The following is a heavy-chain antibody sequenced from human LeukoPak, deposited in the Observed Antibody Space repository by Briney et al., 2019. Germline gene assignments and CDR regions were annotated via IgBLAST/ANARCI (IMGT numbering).Heavy chain of an antibody. CDR1: GGSFSGYY. V-gene: IGHV4-34*01. CDR2: INHSGST. D-gene: IGHD2-2*01. Sequence: NPSETLSLTCAVYGGSFSGYYWSWIRQPPGKGLEWIGEINHSGSTNYNPSLKSRVTISVDTSKNQFSLKLSSVTAADTAVYYCARGAGYCSSTSCQDYYYYRMDVWGKGTTVTVSS. CDR3: ARGAGYCSSTSCQDYYYYRMDV. J-gene: IGHJ6*04.